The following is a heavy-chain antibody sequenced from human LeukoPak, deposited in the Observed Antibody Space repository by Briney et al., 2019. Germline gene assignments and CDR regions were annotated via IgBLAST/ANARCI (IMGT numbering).Heavy chain of an antibody. J-gene: IGHJ4*02. CDR2: IYYSGST. CDR3: ARDFRGYIDY. CDR1: GGSISSYY. Sequence: SETLSLTCTVSGGSISSYYWSWIRQPPGKGLEWIGCIYYSGSTYYNPSLKSRVTISVDTSRNQFSLKLSSVTAADTAVYYCARDFRGYIDYWGQGALVTVSS. V-gene: IGHV4-59*01. D-gene: IGHD5-18*01.